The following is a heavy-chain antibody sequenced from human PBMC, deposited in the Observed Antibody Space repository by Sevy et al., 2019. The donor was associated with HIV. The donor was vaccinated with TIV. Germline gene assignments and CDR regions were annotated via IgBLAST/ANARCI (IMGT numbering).Heavy chain of an antibody. CDR1: GFTFSSYS. V-gene: IGHV3-21*01. CDR3: ARDAPDCSGGSCLNWFDP. J-gene: IGHJ5*02. D-gene: IGHD2-15*01. Sequence: ESLKISCAASGFTFSSYSMNWVRQAPGKGLEWVSSISSSSSYIYYADSVKGRFTISRDNAKNSLYLQMNSLRAEDTAVYYCARDAPDCSGGSCLNWFDPWGQGTLVTVSS. CDR2: ISSSSSYI.